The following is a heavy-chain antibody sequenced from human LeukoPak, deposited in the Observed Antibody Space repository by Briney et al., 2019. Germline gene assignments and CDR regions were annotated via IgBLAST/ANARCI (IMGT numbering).Heavy chain of an antibody. D-gene: IGHD3-22*01. CDR1: GGTFSSYA. Sequence: SVKVSCKASGGTFSSYAISWVRQAPGQGLEWMGGIIPIFGTANYAQKFQGRVTITADESTSTAYMELSSLRSEDTAVYYCAKGVYDSTGRYYHHFGMDVWGQGTTVTVAS. CDR2: IIPIFGTA. J-gene: IGHJ6*02. CDR3: AKGVYDSTGRYYHHFGMDV. V-gene: IGHV1-69*13.